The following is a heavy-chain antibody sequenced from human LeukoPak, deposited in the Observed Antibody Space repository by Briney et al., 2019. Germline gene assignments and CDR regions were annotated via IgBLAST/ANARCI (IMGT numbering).Heavy chain of an antibody. CDR1: GGSISSYY. CDR3: ARQGSPPGWFDP. J-gene: IGHJ5*02. V-gene: IGHV4-59*08. Sequence: SETLSLTCTVSGGSISSYYWSWIRQPPGKGLEWIGYIYYSGGTNYNPSLKSRVTISVDTSKNQFSLKLSSVTAADTAVYYCARQGSPPGWFDPWGQGTLVTVSP. CDR2: IYYSGGT.